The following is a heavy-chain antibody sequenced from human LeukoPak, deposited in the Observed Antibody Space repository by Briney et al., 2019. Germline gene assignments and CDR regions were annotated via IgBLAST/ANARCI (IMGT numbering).Heavy chain of an antibody. CDR3: ARWLQTRAYFDY. D-gene: IGHD5-24*01. V-gene: IGHV3-30*02. J-gene: IGHJ4*02. CDR2: IRYDGSNK. CDR1: GFTFSSYG. Sequence: GGSLRLSCAASGFTFSSYGMHWVRQAPGKGLEWVAFIRYDGSNKYYADSVKGRSTISRDNSKNTLYLQMNSLRAEDTAVYYCARWLQTRAYFDYWGQGTLVTVSS.